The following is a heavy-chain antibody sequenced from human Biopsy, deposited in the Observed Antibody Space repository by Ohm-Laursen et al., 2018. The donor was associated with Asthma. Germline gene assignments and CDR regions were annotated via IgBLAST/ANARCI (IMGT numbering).Heavy chain of an antibody. CDR1: GYTFTSYG. CDR2: INAGNGNT. D-gene: IGHD1-26*01. V-gene: IGHV1-3*01. Sequence: ASVKVSCNASGYTFTSYGISWVRQAPGQGLEWMGWINAGNGNTKYSQKFQGRVTITRDTSASTAYMELSSLRSEDTAAYYCARDGPVGAPSDYWGQGTLVTVSS. CDR3: ARDGPVGAPSDY. J-gene: IGHJ4*02.